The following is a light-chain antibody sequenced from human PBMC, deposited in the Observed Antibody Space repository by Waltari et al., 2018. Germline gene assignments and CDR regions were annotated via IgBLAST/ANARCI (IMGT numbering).Light chain of an antibody. J-gene: IGKJ2*01. Sequence: DLQMTQSPSTLSASVGDSGTITRRASQTFGSWLSWYQAKPGKDPKLLVYKEVNLESGVPARLSVVEAGIEFSLTISSLQPDDFATYYCQRYIRYPVTFGQGTKLGLK. CDR1: QTFGSW. CDR3: QRYIRYPVT. V-gene: IGKV1-5*03. CDR2: KEV.